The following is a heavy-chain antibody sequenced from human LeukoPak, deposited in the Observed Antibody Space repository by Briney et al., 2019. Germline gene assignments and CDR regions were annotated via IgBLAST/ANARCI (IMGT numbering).Heavy chain of an antibody. Sequence: SETLSLTCAVYGGSFSGYYWSWIRQPPGKGLEWIGEINHSGSTNYNPSLKSRVTISVDTSKNQFSLKLSSVTAADTAVYYCAGALSYLYFQHWGQGTLVTVSS. CDR1: GGSFSGYY. CDR2: INHSGST. D-gene: IGHD2-21*01. CDR3: AGALSYLYFQH. J-gene: IGHJ1*01. V-gene: IGHV4-34*01.